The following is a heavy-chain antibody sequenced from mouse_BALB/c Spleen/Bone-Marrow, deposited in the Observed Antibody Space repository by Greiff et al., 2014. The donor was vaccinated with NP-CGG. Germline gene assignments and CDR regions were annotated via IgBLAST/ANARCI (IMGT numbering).Heavy chain of an antibody. J-gene: IGHJ3*01. CDR2: ISYSGST. D-gene: IGHD2-14*01. V-gene: IGHV3-2*02. Sequence: VQLQQSGPGLVKPSQSLSLTCTVTGYSITSDYAWNWIRQFPGNKLEWMGYISYSGSTCYNPSLKSRITITRDTSKNQFFLQLKSVTTEDTATYYCASRFDEAWFAYWGQGTLVTVSA. CDR1: GYSITSDYA. CDR3: ASRFDEAWFAY.